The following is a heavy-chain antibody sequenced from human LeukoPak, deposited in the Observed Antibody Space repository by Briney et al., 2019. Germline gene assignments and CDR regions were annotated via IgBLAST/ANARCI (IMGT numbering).Heavy chain of an antibody. CDR1: GGSISSYY. V-gene: IGHV4-59*08. CDR2: IYYSGST. J-gene: IGHJ4*02. D-gene: IGHD6-6*01. Sequence: PSVTLSLTCTVSGGSISSYYWSWIRQPPGKGLEWIGYIYYSGSTNYNPSLKSRVTISVDTSKNQISLKLSSVTAADTAVYYCARLARLGIAARPLPYFDYWGQGTLVTVSS. CDR3: ARLARLGIAARPLPYFDY.